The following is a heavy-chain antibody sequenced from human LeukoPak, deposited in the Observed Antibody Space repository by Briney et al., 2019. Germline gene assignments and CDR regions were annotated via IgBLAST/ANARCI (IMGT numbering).Heavy chain of an antibody. J-gene: IGHJ6*04. Sequence: PGGSLRLSCTASVFTFGDYAMSWVRQAPGKGLEWVGFIRSKAYGGTTEYAASVKGRFTISRDDSKSIAYLQMNSLKTEDTAVYYCTITPGYSSGYLPDVWGKGTTVTVSS. D-gene: IGHD6-25*01. CDR1: VFTFGDYA. CDR3: TITPGYSSGYLPDV. CDR2: IRSKAYGGTT. V-gene: IGHV3-49*04.